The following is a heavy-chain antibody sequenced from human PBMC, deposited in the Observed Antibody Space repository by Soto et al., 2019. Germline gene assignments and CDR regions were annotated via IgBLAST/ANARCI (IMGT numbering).Heavy chain of an antibody. Sequence: GGALRLSCVASGFDFSDFHISWVRQAPGKGLEWISYISSSLGHTDYAESVKGRFTISRDNAKSSVFLEMSDLRSDDTAVYYCAANWNFGLNFWGQGTLVTVSS. CDR1: GFDFSDFH. CDR2: ISSSLGHT. D-gene: IGHD1-1*01. V-gene: IGHV3-11*03. J-gene: IGHJ4*02. CDR3: AANWNFGLNF.